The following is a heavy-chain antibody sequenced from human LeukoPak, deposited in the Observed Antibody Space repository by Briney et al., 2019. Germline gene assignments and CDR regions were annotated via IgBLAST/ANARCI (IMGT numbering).Heavy chain of an antibody. CDR2: INHNGNVN. D-gene: IGHD3-10*01. Sequence: GGSLRLSCAASGFTFSSYWMNWARQAPGKGLEWVASINHNGNVNYYVDSVKGRFTISRDNAKNSLYMQLNSLRAEDTAVYYCARDRGWFAHDYWGQGTLVTVSS. CDR1: GFTFSSYW. CDR3: ARDRGWFAHDY. V-gene: IGHV3-7*01. J-gene: IGHJ4*02.